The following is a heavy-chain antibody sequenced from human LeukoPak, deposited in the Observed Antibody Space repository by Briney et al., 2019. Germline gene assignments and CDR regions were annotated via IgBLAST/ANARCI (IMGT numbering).Heavy chain of an antibody. CDR2: INPNSGGT. Sequence: GASVKVSCKASGYTFTGYYMHWVRQAPGQGLEWMGWINPNSGGTNYAQKFQGRVTMTRDTSISTAYMELSRLRSDDTAVYYCATGYCSSTSCYVYYGMDAWGQGTTVTVSS. CDR1: GYTFTGYY. CDR3: ATGYCSSTSCYVYYGMDA. D-gene: IGHD2-2*01. J-gene: IGHJ6*02. V-gene: IGHV1-2*02.